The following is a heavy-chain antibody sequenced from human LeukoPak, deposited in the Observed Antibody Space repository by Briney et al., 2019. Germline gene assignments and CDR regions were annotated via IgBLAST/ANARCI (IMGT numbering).Heavy chain of an antibody. CDR3: ARPGGMGRYYYYMDV. J-gene: IGHJ6*03. V-gene: IGHV3-23*01. Sequence: PGGSLRLSCAASGFTFSSYAMSWVRQAPGKGLEWVSAISGGGGSTYYADSVRGRFTISRDNAKNSLYLQMNSLRAEDTAVYYCARPGGMGRYYYYMDVWGKGTTVTVSS. D-gene: IGHD3-16*01. CDR2: ISGGGGST. CDR1: GFTFSSYA.